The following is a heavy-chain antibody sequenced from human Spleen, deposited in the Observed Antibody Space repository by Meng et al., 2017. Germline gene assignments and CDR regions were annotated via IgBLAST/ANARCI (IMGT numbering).Heavy chain of an antibody. Sequence: ASVKVSCKASGYTFTYYGISWVRQAPGQGLEWMGWINGDNGDTKYAQNFQGRVTTTTDTSASTAYIELRSLRSDDTAVYYCAREGYNSGWYGAFDIWGQGTTVTVSS. J-gene: IGHJ3*02. V-gene: IGHV1-18*01. CDR1: GYTFTYYG. CDR2: INGDNGDT. CDR3: AREGYNSGWYGAFDI. D-gene: IGHD6-19*01.